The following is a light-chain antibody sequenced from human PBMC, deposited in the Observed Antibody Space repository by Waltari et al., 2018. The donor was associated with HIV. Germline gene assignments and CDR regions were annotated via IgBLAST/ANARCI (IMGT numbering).Light chain of an antibody. J-gene: IGLJ2*01. Sequence: QSVLSQAPSASGTPGQSVAISCSGRPSNIGSHAVNWDQQLPGTAPKLLIHTNDQRPSGVPDRFSGSKSGTSASLAISGLQSADESDYYCATWDDSLNGPVFGGGTKLTVL. CDR3: ATWDDSLNGPV. CDR1: PSNIGSHA. V-gene: IGLV1-44*01. CDR2: TND.